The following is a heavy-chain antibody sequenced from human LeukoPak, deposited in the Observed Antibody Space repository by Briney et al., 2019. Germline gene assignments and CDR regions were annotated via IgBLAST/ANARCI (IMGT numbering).Heavy chain of an antibody. CDR2: INWNGGST. V-gene: IGHV3-20*01. Sequence: GGSLRLSCAASGFTFSSYWMSWVRQAPGKGLEWVSGINWNGGSTGYADSVKGRFTISRDNAKNSLYLQMNSLRAEDTALYHCARDLDDSSQEHRGYFDYWGQGTLVTVSS. CDR1: GFTFSSYW. J-gene: IGHJ4*02. CDR3: ARDLDDSSQEHRGYFDY. D-gene: IGHD3-22*01.